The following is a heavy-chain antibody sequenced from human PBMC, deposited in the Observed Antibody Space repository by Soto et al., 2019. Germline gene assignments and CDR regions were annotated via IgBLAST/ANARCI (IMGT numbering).Heavy chain of an antibody. D-gene: IGHD3-3*01. CDR1: GGSISSSSYY. CDR2: IYYSGST. CDR3: AKGWYYDFWSAHGGWFDP. V-gene: IGHV4-39*01. J-gene: IGHJ5*02. Sequence: QLQLQESGPGLVKPSETLSLTCTVSGGSISSSSYYWGWIRQPPGKGLEWIGSIYYSGSTYYNPSLKSRVTISVDTSKNQFSLKLSSVTAADTAVYYCAKGWYYDFWSAHGGWFDPWGQGTLVTVSS.